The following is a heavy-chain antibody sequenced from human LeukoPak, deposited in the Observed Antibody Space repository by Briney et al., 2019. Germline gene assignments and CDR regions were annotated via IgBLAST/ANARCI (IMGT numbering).Heavy chain of an antibody. CDR2: IYYSGST. Sequence: SETLSLTCTVSGGSISSSSYYWGWIRQPPGKGLEWIGSIYYSGSTYYNPSLKSRVTISVDTSKSQFSLKLSSVTAADTAVYYCARVVVVAATYWGNDAFDIWGQGTMVTVSS. CDR3: ARVVVVAATYWGNDAFDI. V-gene: IGHV4-39*07. CDR1: GGSISSSSYY. J-gene: IGHJ3*02. D-gene: IGHD2-15*01.